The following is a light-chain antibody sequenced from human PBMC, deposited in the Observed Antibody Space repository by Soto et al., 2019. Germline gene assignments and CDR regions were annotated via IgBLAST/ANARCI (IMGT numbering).Light chain of an antibody. CDR3: QQYNSEYT. V-gene: IGKV1-5*01. CDR1: QSVGKW. Sequence: GDRVTITCRASQSVGKWLAWYQQKPGKAPNLLIYDVSNLESGVPSRFSGSGSGTEFTLTISSLQPDDFATYYCQQYNSEYTFGQGTKV. CDR2: DVS. J-gene: IGKJ2*01.